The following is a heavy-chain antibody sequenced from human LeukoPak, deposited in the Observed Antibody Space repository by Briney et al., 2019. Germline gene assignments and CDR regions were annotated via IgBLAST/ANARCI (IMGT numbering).Heavy chain of an antibody. CDR3: SRGAGMRD. V-gene: IGHV3-66*01. CDR1: GFTVTRNY. Sequence: GGSLRLSCAASGFTVTRNYMNWVRQAPGKGLEWVSVIYSGGNTDYADSVRGRFTISRDNSKSTMYLQMNSLRVEDTAGYYCSRGAGMRDWGQGTLVTVSS. J-gene: IGHJ4*02. CDR2: IYSGGNT.